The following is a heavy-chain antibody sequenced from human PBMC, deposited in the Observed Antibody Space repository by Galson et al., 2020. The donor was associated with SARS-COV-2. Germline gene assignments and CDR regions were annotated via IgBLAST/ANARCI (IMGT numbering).Heavy chain of an antibody. CDR1: GFTFDDYA. CDR3: ATAGTVTTWVGFYGMDV. Sequence: GGSLRLSCAASGFTFDDYAMHWVRQAPGQGLEWVSGISWNSGSIGYADSVKGRFTISRDNAKNSLYLQMNSLRAEDTALYYCATAGTVTTWVGFYGMDVWGQGTTVTVSS. J-gene: IGHJ6*02. CDR2: ISWNSGSI. V-gene: IGHV3-9*01. D-gene: IGHD4-17*01.